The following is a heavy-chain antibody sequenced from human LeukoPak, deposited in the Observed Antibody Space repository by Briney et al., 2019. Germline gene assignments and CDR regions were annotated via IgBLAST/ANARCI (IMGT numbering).Heavy chain of an antibody. V-gene: IGHV4-59*08. Sequence: PSGTLSLTCTVSGGSISSYYWSWLRQPPGKGLEWIGYIYYSGITNYNPSLKSRVTISVDTSKKQFSLKLSSVTAADTAVYHCARMTLWVGDQPGWFDPWGQGTLVTVSS. D-gene: IGHD3-10*01. CDR3: ARMTLWVGDQPGWFDP. J-gene: IGHJ5*02. CDR1: GGSISSYY. CDR2: IYYSGIT.